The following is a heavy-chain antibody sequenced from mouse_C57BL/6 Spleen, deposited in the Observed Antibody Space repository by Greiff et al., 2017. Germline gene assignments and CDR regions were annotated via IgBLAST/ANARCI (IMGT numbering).Heavy chain of an antibody. CDR2: IYPGDGDT. CDR3: ARAEYAMDY. J-gene: IGHJ4*01. CDR1: GYAFSSSW. V-gene: IGHV1-82*01. Sequence: VQLQQSGPELVKPGASVKISCKASGYAFSSSWMNWVKQRPGKGLEWIGRIYPGDGDTNYNGKFKGKATLTADKSSSTAYMQLSSLTSEDSAVYFCARAEYAMDYRGQRTSVTVSS.